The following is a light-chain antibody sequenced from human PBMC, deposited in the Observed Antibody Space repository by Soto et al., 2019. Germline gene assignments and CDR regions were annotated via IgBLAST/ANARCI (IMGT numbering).Light chain of an antibody. J-gene: IGLJ1*01. CDR2: EVN. CDR3: ISYAGNNKDV. V-gene: IGLV2-8*01. CDR1: SRDVGAYNY. Sequence: QSVLSQHPSASVSPGQAVTISCTGTSRDVGAYNYVSWYQQHPGKAPKVMIYEVNNRPSGVPDRFSGSKSGNTAPLTVSGLQADDEADYYCISYAGNNKDVCGTGTKVTVL.